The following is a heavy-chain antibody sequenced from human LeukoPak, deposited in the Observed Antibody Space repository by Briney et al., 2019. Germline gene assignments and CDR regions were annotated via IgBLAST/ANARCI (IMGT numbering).Heavy chain of an antibody. V-gene: IGHV4-59*01. J-gene: IGHJ4*02. CDR1: GGSISSYY. Sequence: SETLSLTCTVSGGSISSYYWSWIRQPPGKGLEWIGYIYYSGSTNYNPSLKSRVTISVDTSKNQFSLKLSSVTAADTAVYYCARYYDSSGYYIDYWGQGPLVTVSS. CDR2: IYYSGST. D-gene: IGHD3-22*01. CDR3: ARYYDSSGYYIDY.